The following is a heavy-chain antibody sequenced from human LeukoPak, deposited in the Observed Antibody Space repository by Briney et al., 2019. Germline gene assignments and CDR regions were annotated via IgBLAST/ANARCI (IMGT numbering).Heavy chain of an antibody. CDR3: ARGRGAGRSAFDI. J-gene: IGHJ3*02. Sequence: GGSLRLSCAASGFTFSSYSMNWVRQAPGEGLEWVSYISSGSSSIYYADSVKGRFTISRDNANNSLWLQMNSLRADDTAVYYCARGRGAGRSAFDIWGQGTMVTVSS. CDR1: GFTFSSYS. D-gene: IGHD1-14*01. CDR2: ISSGSSSI. V-gene: IGHV3-48*04.